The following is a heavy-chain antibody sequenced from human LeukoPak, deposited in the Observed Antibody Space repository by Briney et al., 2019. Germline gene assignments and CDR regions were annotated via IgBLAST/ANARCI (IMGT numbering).Heavy chain of an antibody. Sequence: SETLSLTCTVSGGSISSYYWSWIRQPPGKGLEWIGYIYHSGSTNYNPSLKSRVTISVDTSKNQFSLKLSSVTAADTAVYYCARRGGGPYFDYWGQGTLVTVSS. CDR3: ARRGGGPYFDY. CDR2: IYHSGST. D-gene: IGHD3-10*01. V-gene: IGHV4-59*08. J-gene: IGHJ4*02. CDR1: GGSISSYY.